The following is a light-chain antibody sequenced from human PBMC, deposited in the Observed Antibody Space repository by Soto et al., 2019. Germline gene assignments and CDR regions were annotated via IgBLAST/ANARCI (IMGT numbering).Light chain of an antibody. Sequence: EIQMTQSTSTLSASVGDRVAITCRASHSINNLLAWYQQKPGKAPKFLIYDVSTLESGVPSRFSGSGSGTEFTLTISSLQPEDFATYYCQQYDSYPLTFGGGTKVDIK. CDR3: QQYDSYPLT. J-gene: IGKJ4*01. CDR1: HSINNL. CDR2: DVS. V-gene: IGKV1-5*01.